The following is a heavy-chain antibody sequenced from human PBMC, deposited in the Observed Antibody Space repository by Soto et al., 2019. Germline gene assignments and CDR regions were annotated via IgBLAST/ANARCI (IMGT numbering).Heavy chain of an antibody. CDR1: GFTFSSYA. CDR2: ITFRGDFT. V-gene: IGHV3-23*01. J-gene: IGHJ4*02. Sequence: EVQLLESGGGLVSPGGSLRLSCAASGFTFSSYAMSWVRQAPGKGLEWLAGITFRGDFTYYAASVKGRFSLSRDNSRNRLDLQMNNLKVEDTALYYCAKLGTMGVFDNWGQGTLLTVSS. CDR3: AKLGTMGVFDN. D-gene: IGHD1-26*01.